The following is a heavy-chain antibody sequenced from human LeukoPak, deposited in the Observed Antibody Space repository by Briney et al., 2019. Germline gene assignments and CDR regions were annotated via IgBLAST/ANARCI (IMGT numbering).Heavy chain of an antibody. CDR2: ISGSGTIT. D-gene: IGHD3-9*01. CDR1: GFTFSSYA. Sequence: GGSLRLSCAASGFTFSSYAMGWVRQAPGKGLESVSTISGSGTITYYADSVKGRFTISRDNSKNTLYLQMNSLRAEDTAVYYCAKDGYFDWLLFYWYFDLWGRGTLVAVSS. V-gene: IGHV3-23*01. J-gene: IGHJ2*01. CDR3: AKDGYFDWLLFYWYFDL.